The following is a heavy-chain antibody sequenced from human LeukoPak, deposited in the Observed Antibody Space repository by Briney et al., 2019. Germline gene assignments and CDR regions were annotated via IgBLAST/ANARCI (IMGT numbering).Heavy chain of an antibody. V-gene: IGHV3-48*01. CDR2: ISSSSSTI. Sequence: PGGSLRLSCAASGFTFSSYSMNWVGQAPGKGLEWVAYISSSSSTIYYADSVKGRFTISRDNAKTSLYLQMNSLRAEDTAVYYCAKTDSSGWSWLFDYWGQGTLVTVSS. CDR3: AKTDSSGWSWLFDY. J-gene: IGHJ4*02. D-gene: IGHD6-19*01. CDR1: GFTFSSYS.